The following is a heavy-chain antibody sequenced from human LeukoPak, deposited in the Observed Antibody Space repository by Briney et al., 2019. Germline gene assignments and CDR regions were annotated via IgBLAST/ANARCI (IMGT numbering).Heavy chain of an antibody. CDR1: GGSISGYY. D-gene: IGHD4-11*01. CDR3: ARGNPLIATVTKNYYGMDV. V-gene: IGHV4-34*01. CDR2: INHSGST. Sequence: SETLSLTCTVSGGSISGYYWSWIRQPPGKGLEWIGEINHSGSTNYNPSLKSRVTISVDTSKNQFSLKLSSVTAADTAVYYCARGNPLIATVTKNYYGMDVWGQGTTVTVSS. J-gene: IGHJ6*02.